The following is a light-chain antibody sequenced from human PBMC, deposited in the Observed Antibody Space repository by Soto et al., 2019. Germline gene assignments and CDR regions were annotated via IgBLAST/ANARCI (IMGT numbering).Light chain of an antibody. CDR1: QSVSYY. Sequence: EIVLTHSGCTVSFYPGEIATLACRASQSVSYYLAWYQQKPGQAPRLLISGASSRATGIPDRFSGSGSGTDFTLTISRLEPEDFAVYYCQQYGSSPITFGQRSRL. J-gene: IGKJ5*01. V-gene: IGKV3-20*01. CDR3: QQYGSSPIT. CDR2: GAS.